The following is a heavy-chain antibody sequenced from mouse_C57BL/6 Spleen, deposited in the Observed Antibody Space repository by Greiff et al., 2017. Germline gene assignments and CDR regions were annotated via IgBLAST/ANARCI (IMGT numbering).Heavy chain of an antibody. V-gene: IGHV1-66*01. CDR3: ARGHYGSSYGY. Sequence: QVQLKESGPELVKPGASVKISCKASGYSFTSYYIHWVKQRPGQGLEWIGWIYPGSGNTKYNEKFKGKATLTADTSSSTAYMQLSSLTSEDSAVYYCARGHYGSSYGYWGQGTTLTVSS. D-gene: IGHD1-1*01. J-gene: IGHJ2*01. CDR2: IYPGSGNT. CDR1: GYSFTSYY.